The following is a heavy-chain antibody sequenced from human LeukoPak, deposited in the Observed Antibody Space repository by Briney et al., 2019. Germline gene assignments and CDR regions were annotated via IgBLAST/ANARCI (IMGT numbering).Heavy chain of an antibody. D-gene: IGHD2-2*01. V-gene: IGHV3-21*04. Sequence: GGSLRLSCAASGFTFSSYSMNWVRQAPGKGLEWVSSISSSSSYIYYADSVKGRFTISRDNSKNALYLQMNSLRAEDTAVYYCARYCSSTSCYGERDWGQGTLVTVSS. CDR1: GFTFSSYS. J-gene: IGHJ4*02. CDR2: ISSSSSYI. CDR3: ARYCSSTSCYGERD.